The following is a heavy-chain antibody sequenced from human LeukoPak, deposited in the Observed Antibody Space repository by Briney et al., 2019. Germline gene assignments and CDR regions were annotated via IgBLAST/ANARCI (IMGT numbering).Heavy chain of an antibody. CDR1: GGSISSSSYY. J-gene: IGHJ4*02. V-gene: IGHV4-39*01. D-gene: IGHD3-3*01. Sequence: SETLSLTCTVSGGSISSSSYYWGWIRQPPGTGLEWIGSIYYSGSIYYNPSLKSRVTISVDTSKNQFSLKLSSVTAANTAVYYCASLRERSYYARGFDYWGQGTLVTVSS. CDR2: IYYSGSI. CDR3: ASLRERSYYARGFDY.